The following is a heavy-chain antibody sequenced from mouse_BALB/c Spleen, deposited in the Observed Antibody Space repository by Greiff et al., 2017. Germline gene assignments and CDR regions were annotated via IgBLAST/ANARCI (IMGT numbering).Heavy chain of an antibody. CDR1: GDSITSGY. D-gene: IGHD2-14*01. CDR2: ISYSGST. J-gene: IGHJ4*01. V-gene: IGHV3-8*02. Sequence: EVQLQQSGPSLVKPSQTLSLTCSVTGDSITSGYWNWIRKFPGNKLEYMGYISYSGSTYYNPSLKSRISITRDTSKNQYYLQLNSVTTEDTATYYCARSGVRYYYAMDYWGQGTSVTVSS. CDR3: ARSGVRYYYAMDY.